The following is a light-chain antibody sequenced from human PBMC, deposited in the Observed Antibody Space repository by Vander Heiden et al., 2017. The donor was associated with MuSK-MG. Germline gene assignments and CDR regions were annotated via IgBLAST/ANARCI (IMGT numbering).Light chain of an antibody. Sequence: DIQLTQSPSFLSASVGARVTITCRASQGISSYLAWYQQKPGKAPKLLIYTASTLQSGVPSRFGGSGSGTEFTLTISSLQPEDFATYYCQQRNSYPLTFGGGTKVEIK. J-gene: IGKJ4*01. CDR3: QQRNSYPLT. CDR2: TAS. V-gene: IGKV1-9*01. CDR1: QGISSY.